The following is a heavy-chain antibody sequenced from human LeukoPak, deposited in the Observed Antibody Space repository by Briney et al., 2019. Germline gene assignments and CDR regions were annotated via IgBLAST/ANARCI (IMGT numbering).Heavy chain of an antibody. V-gene: IGHV5-51*01. Sequence: GESLKISCKGSGYSFTSYWIGWVRQMPGKGLEWMGIIYPGDSDTRYSPSFQGQVTISADKSISTAYLQWSSLKASDTAMYYCASDFSPHCGGDCYLDAFDIWGQGTMVTVSS. CDR3: ASDFSPHCGGDCYLDAFDI. CDR1: GYSFTSYW. J-gene: IGHJ3*02. CDR2: IYPGDSDT. D-gene: IGHD2-21*02.